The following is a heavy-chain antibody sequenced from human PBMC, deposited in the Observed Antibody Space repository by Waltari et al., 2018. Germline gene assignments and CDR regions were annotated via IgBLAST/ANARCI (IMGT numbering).Heavy chain of an antibody. CDR2: IYYSGRT. V-gene: IGHV4-59*01. J-gene: IGHJ6*02. D-gene: IGHD1-20*01. CDR1: GGSISSYY. Sequence: QVQLQESGPGLVKPSETLSLTCTVPGGSISSYYWSWIRQPPGKGLVWIGYIYYSGRTNYNPTRKGRVTISVDTSKNQFSLKLGSVTAADTAGYYCARVSPIAGVREGFRYYGMDVWGQGTTVTVSS. CDR3: ARVSPIAGVREGFRYYGMDV.